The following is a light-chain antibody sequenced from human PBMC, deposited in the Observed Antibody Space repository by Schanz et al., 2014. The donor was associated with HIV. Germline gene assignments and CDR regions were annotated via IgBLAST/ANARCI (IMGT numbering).Light chain of an antibody. Sequence: QSVLTQPPSVSAAPGQRVTISCSGSTSNVGSRSVDWYQQLPGTAPKLLIYNNNQRPSGVPDRFSGSKSGNTASLTISRLQGEDEGQYYCCSYADRNIVLFGGGTKLTVL. V-gene: IGLV1-44*01. J-gene: IGLJ2*01. CDR2: NNN. CDR1: TSNVGSRS. CDR3: CSYADRNIVL.